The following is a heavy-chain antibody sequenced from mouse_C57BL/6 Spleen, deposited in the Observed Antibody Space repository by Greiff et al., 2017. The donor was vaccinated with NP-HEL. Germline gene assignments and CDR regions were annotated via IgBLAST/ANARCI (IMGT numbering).Heavy chain of an antibody. CDR1: GFSLTSYA. V-gene: IGHV2-9-1*01. CDR3: ARNNYGSSSDAMDY. CDR2: IWTGGGT. J-gene: IGHJ4*01. D-gene: IGHD1-1*01. Sequence: QVQLKESGPGLVAPSQSLSITCTVSGFSLTSYAISWVRQPPGKGLEWLGVIWTGGGTNYNSAPTSRLSISKDNSKSQVFLKMKSRQTDDTARYYCARNNYGSSSDAMDYWGQGTSVTVSS.